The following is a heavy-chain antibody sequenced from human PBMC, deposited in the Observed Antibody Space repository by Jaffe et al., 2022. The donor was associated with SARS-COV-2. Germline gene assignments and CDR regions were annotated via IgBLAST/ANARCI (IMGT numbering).Heavy chain of an antibody. V-gene: IGHV4-59*01. Sequence: QVQLQESGPGLVKPSETLSLTCTVSGGSISSYYWSWIRQPPGKGLEWIGYIYYSGSTNYNPSLKSRVTISVDTSKNQFSLKLSSVTAADTAVYYCARAHTQYDSYGMDVWGQGTTVTVSS. CDR3: ARAHTQYDSYGMDV. CDR2: IYYSGST. J-gene: IGHJ6*02. CDR1: GGSISSYY.